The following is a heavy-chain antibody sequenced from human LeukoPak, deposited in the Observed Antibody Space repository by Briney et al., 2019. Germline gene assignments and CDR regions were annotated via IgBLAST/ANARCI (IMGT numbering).Heavy chain of an antibody. CDR3: AKAVELSLRGPFDY. Sequence: PGGSLRLSCAASGFTFDDYTMHWARQAPGKGLEWVSLISWDGGSTYYADSVKGRFTISRDNSKNFLYLQMNSLRTEDTALYYCAKAVELSLRGPFDYWGQGTLVTVSS. CDR2: ISWDGGST. CDR1: GFTFDDYT. J-gene: IGHJ4*02. V-gene: IGHV3-43*01. D-gene: IGHD3-16*02.